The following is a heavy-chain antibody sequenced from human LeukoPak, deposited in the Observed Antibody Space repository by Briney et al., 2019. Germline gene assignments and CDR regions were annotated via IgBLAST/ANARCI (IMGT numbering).Heavy chain of an antibody. CDR1: GYTFTGYY. V-gene: IGHV1-2*04. D-gene: IGHD5-12*01. Sequence: ASVKVSCRASGYTFTGYYMHWVRQAPGQGLEWMGWIDPNSGGTNYAQKFQGWVTMTRDTSISTAYMELSRLRSDDTAVYYCARANSGYEYYFDYWGQGTLVTVSS. J-gene: IGHJ4*02. CDR3: ARANSGYEYYFDY. CDR2: IDPNSGGT.